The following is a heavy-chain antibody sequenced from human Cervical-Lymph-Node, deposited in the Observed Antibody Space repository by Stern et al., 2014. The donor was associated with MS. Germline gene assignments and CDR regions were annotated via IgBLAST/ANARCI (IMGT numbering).Heavy chain of an antibody. CDR3: ARVDSSGWYFDY. J-gene: IGHJ4*02. Sequence: DQLVESGAEVKKPGASVKVSCKASGYTFTGYYMHWVRQAPGQGLEWMGWINPNSGGTNYAQKLQGWVTMTRDTSISTAYMELSRLRSDDTAVYYCARVDSSGWYFDYWGQGTLVTVSS. CDR1: GYTFTGYY. V-gene: IGHV1-2*04. D-gene: IGHD6-19*01. CDR2: INPNSGGT.